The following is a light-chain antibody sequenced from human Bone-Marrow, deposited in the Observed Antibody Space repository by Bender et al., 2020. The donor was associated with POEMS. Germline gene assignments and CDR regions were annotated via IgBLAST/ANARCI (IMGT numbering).Light chain of an antibody. CDR2: SNY. J-gene: IGLJ3*02. CDR3: STWEDSPPGRGV. CDR1: DSNFGGNN. V-gene: IGLV1-44*01. Sequence: QSVLTQPPSASGTPGQSVIISCSGTDSNFGGNNVNWYQHLPGTAPRLVVYSNYQRPSGVPVRFSGSKSGTSASLVISGVLSEDEADYYCSTWEDSPPGRGVFGGGTRLTVL.